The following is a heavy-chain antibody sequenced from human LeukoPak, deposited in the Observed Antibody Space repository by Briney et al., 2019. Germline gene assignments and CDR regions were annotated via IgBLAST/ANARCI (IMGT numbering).Heavy chain of an antibody. CDR3: ARGYGSSWYGVDY. V-gene: IGHV4-30-2*01. Sequence: NPSQTLSLTCTVSGGSISSGGYYWSWIRQPPGKGLEWIGYIYHSGSTYHNPSLKSRVTISVDTSKNQFSLKLSSVTAADTAIYYCARGYGSSWYGVDYWGQGTLVTVSS. CDR1: GGSISSGGYY. J-gene: IGHJ4*02. D-gene: IGHD6-13*01. CDR2: IYHSGST.